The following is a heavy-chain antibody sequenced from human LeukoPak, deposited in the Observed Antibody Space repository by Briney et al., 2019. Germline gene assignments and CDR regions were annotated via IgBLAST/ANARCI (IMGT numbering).Heavy chain of an antibody. J-gene: IGHJ4*02. CDR2: ISNSGGST. Sequence: GGSLRLSCVASGFSFSTYGMNWVRQAPGKGLEWVAGISNSGGSTYYADSVKGRFTISRDNSKNTMYLQMNSLRAEDTAVYYCAREMDDYDSRPIDYWGQGTLVTVSS. D-gene: IGHD3-22*01. CDR3: AREMDDYDSRPIDY. CDR1: GFSFSTYG. V-gene: IGHV3-23*01.